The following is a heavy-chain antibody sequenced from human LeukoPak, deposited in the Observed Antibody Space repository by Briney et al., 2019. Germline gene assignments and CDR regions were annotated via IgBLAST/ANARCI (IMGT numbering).Heavy chain of an antibody. CDR1: GYTFTSYA. CDR2: INTNTGKP. CDR3: AREGSHLTYYYDSSGYCFDY. V-gene: IGHV7-4-1*02. J-gene: IGHJ4*02. D-gene: IGHD3-22*01. Sequence: GASVKVSCKASGYTFTSYAMNWVRQAPGQGLEWMGWINTNTGKPTYAQGFTGRFVFSLDPSVSAAYLQISSLKAEDTAVYYCAREGSHLTYYYDSSGYCFDYWGQGTLVSVSS.